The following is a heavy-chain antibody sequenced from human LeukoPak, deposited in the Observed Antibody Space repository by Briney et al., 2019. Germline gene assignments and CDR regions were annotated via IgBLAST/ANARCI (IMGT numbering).Heavy chain of an antibody. CDR1: GFIFRNYW. CDR3: SRALEV. CDR2: INQDGNEK. V-gene: IGHV3-7*01. Sequence: QAGGSLRLSCEVSGFIFRNYWMDWVRQAPGRGLEWVANINQDGNEKYFVDSVKGRFTISRDNAKNSLYLQMNSLRAEDTAVYYCSRALEVWGKGTTVTVCS. J-gene: IGHJ6*04.